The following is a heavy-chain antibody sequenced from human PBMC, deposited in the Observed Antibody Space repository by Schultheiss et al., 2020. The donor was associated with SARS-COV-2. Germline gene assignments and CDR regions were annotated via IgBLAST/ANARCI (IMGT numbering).Heavy chain of an antibody. CDR1: GGSISSGSYY. Sequence: SQTLSLTCTVSGGSISSGSYYWSWIRQPPGMGLEWIGYIYYSGSTNYNPSLKSRVTISVDTSKNQFSLKLSSVTAADTAVYYCAREAYGSGSPDAFDIWGQGKMVTVSS. V-gene: IGHV4-61*01. CDR2: IYYSGST. D-gene: IGHD3-10*01. J-gene: IGHJ3*02. CDR3: AREAYGSGSPDAFDI.